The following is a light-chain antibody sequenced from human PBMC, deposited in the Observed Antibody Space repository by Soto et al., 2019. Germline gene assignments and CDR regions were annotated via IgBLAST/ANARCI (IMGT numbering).Light chain of an antibody. CDR3: AAWDDSLNGWV. V-gene: IGLV1-44*01. J-gene: IGLJ3*02. CDR1: SSNIGSNT. CDR2: SDN. Sequence: QSVLTQPPSASGTPGQRVTISCSGSSSNIGSNTVNWYQQLPGTAPKPLIYSDNQRPSGVPDRFSGSKSGTSASLAISGLQSEDEADYYCAAWDDSLNGWVFGGWTKLTVL.